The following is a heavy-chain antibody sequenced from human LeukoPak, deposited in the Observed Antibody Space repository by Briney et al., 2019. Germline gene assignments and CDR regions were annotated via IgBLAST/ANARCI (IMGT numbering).Heavy chain of an antibody. CDR1: GFTFSSYG. CDR2: ISYDGSNK. J-gene: IGHJ6*03. CDR3: AKDEKHGKVYYYMDV. Sequence: PGRSLRLSCAASGFTFSSYGMHWVRQAPGKGLEWVAVISYDGSNKYYADSVKGRFTISRDNSKNTLYLQMNSLRAEDTAVYYCAKDEKHGKVYYYMDVWGKGTTVTVSS. V-gene: IGHV3-30*18.